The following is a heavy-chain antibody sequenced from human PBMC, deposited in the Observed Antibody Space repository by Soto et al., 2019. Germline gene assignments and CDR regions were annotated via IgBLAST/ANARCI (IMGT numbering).Heavy chain of an antibody. J-gene: IGHJ6*02. Sequence: KPSETLSLTCTVSGGSISSYYWSWIRQPPGKGLEWIGYIYYSGSTNYNPSLKSRVTISVDTSKNQFSLKLSSVTAADTAVYYCARANVYKWNQGHYYYGMDVWGQGTTVTVSS. CDR2: IYYSGST. D-gene: IGHD1-20*01. CDR1: GGSISSYY. CDR3: ARANVYKWNQGHYYYGMDV. V-gene: IGHV4-59*01.